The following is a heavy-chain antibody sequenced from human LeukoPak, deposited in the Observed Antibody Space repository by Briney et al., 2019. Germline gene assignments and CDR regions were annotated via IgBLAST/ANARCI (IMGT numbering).Heavy chain of an antibody. CDR2: IKQDGSEK. D-gene: IGHD6-19*01. Sequence: GRSLRLPCAASGFTFSSYWMSWVRQAPGKGLEWVANIKQDGSEKYYVDSVKGRFTISRDNAKNSLYLQMNSLRAEDTAVYYCARDSSGCIFDYWGQGTLVTVSS. CDR1: GFTFSSYW. CDR3: ARDSSGCIFDY. V-gene: IGHV3-7*01. J-gene: IGHJ4*02.